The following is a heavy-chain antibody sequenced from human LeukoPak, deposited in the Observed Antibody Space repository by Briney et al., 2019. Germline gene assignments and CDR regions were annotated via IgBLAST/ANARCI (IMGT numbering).Heavy chain of an antibody. CDR3: ASGIAARLNYYYYYMDV. CDR1: GGSFSGYY. Sequence: SETLSLTRAVYGGSFSGYYWSWIRQPPGKGLEWIGEINHSGSTNYNPSLKSRVTISVDTSKNQFSLKLSSVTAADTAVYYCASGIAARLNYYYYYMDVWGKGTTVTVSS. D-gene: IGHD6-6*01. J-gene: IGHJ6*03. CDR2: INHSGST. V-gene: IGHV4-34*01.